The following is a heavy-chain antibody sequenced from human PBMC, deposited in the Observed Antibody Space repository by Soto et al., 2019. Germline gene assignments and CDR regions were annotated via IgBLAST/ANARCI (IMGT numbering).Heavy chain of an antibody. CDR3: AKDVNYYGSGSYFPWFDP. J-gene: IGHJ5*02. D-gene: IGHD3-10*01. CDR2: ISYDGSNK. V-gene: IGHV3-30*18. CDR1: GFTFISYG. Sequence: WGSLRLSCAASGFTFISYGIHFFRHSPFKWLEWVAVISYDGSNKYYADSVKGRFTISRDNSKNTLYLQMNSLRAEDTAVYYCAKDVNYYGSGSYFPWFDPWGQGTLVTVSS.